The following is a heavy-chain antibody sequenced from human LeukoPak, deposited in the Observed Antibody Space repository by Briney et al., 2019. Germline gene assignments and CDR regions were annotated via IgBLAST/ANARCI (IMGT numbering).Heavy chain of an antibody. CDR1: GFTFSSYA. Sequence: PGGSLRLSCAASGFTFSSYAMSWVRQAPGKGLEWVSAISGSGGSTYYAGSVKGRFTISSDNSKNTLYLQMNSLRAEDTAVYYCANALLEMATIRAFDIWGQGTMVTVSS. V-gene: IGHV3-23*01. CDR3: ANALLEMATIRAFDI. J-gene: IGHJ3*02. CDR2: ISGSGGST. D-gene: IGHD5-24*01.